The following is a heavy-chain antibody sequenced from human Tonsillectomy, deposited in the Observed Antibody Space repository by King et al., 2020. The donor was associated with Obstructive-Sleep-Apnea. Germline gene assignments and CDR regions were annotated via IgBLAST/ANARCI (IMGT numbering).Heavy chain of an antibody. CDR1: GFTFSSYS. D-gene: IGHD6-13*01. V-gene: IGHV3-21*01. Sequence: QLVQSGGGLVKPGGSLRLSCAASGFTFSSYSMNWVRQAPGKGLEWVSSISSSSSYIYYADSVKGRFTISRDNAKNSLYLQMNSLRAEDTAVYYCARDHGTDSRSWPEYFQHWGQGTLVTVSS. CDR3: ARDHGTDSRSWPEYFQH. CDR2: ISSSSSYI. J-gene: IGHJ1*01.